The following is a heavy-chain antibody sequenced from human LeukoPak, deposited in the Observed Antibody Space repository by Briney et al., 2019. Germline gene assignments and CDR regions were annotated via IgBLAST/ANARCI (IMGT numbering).Heavy chain of an antibody. CDR2: ITHGGRTT. CDR1: GFTFSDSY. CDR3: AKEGTAARRHYYYYMDV. D-gene: IGHD6-6*01. J-gene: IGHJ6*03. Sequence: GGSLRLSCAASGFTFSDSYMTWIRQAPGKGLEWVSYITHGGRTTYYADSVKGRFTISRDNAKNSLYLQMNSLRAEDTAVYYCAKEGTAARRHYYYYMDVWGKGTTVTVSS. V-gene: IGHV3-11*01.